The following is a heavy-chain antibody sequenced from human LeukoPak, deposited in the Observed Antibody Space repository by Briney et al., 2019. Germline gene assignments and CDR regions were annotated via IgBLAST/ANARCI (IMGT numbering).Heavy chain of an antibody. CDR1: GGTFSSYA. V-gene: IGHV1-69*06. CDR3: ARGSSSWPDYYYYYMDV. D-gene: IGHD6-13*01. Sequence: GSSVKVSCKASGGTFSSYAISWVRQAPGQGLEWMGGIIPIFGTANYAQKFQGRVTITADKSTSTAYMELSSLRSEDTAVYYCARGSSSWPDYYYYYMDVWGKGTTVTVSS. CDR2: IIPIFGTA. J-gene: IGHJ6*03.